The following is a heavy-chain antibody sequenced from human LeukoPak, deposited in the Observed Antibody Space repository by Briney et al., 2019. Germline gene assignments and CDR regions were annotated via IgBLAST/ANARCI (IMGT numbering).Heavy chain of an antibody. D-gene: IGHD6-13*01. CDR3: AHEAAAGLEFDP. CDR1: GGTFSSYA. Sequence: SVKVSCKASGGTFSSYAISWVRQAPGQGLEWMGGIIPIFGTANYAQKFQGRVTITADESTSTAYVELSSLRSADTAVYYCAHEAAAGLEFDPWGQGTLVTVPS. V-gene: IGHV1-69*13. CDR2: IIPIFGTA. J-gene: IGHJ5*02.